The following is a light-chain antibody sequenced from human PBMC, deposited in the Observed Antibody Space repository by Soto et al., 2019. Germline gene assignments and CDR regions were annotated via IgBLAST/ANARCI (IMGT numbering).Light chain of an antibody. Sequence: QSVLTQPPSASGTPGQRVTISCSGSSSNIGSNYVIWYQQLPGTAPKVLMYRNSQRPSGVPDRFSGSKSGTSASLAISGLRSEDEADYYCASWDDSLSGFVVFGGGTKLTVL. V-gene: IGLV1-47*01. CDR2: RNS. CDR1: SSNIGSNY. J-gene: IGLJ2*01. CDR3: ASWDDSLSGFVV.